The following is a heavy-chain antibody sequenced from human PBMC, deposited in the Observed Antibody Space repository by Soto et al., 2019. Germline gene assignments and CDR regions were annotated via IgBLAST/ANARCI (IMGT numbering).Heavy chain of an antibody. D-gene: IGHD5-18*01. V-gene: IGHV2-5*02. CDR2: IYWDDDK. Sequence: SGPTLVNPTQTLTLTCTFSGFSLSTSEVGVGWIRQPPGKALELLGSIYWDDDKRYSPLLNKRLTITKDTSKNQVVLTMTNMDSVDTGTYYCARLTALYIMFDCWGKGTQGTVSS. J-gene: IGHJ4*02. CDR1: GFSLSTSEVG. CDR3: ARLTALYIMFDC.